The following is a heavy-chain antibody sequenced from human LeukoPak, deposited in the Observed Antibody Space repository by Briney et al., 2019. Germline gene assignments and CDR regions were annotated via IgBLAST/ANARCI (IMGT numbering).Heavy chain of an antibody. Sequence: SVKVSCKASGGTFSSYAISWVRQAPGQGLEWMGGIIPIFGTANYAQKFQGRVTITTDESTSTAYMELSSLRYEDTAVYYCARRTMVRGVPSYYMDVWGKGTTVTVSS. CDR3: ARRTMVRGVPSYYMDV. V-gene: IGHV1-69*05. CDR1: GGTFSSYA. J-gene: IGHJ6*03. D-gene: IGHD3-10*01. CDR2: IIPIFGTA.